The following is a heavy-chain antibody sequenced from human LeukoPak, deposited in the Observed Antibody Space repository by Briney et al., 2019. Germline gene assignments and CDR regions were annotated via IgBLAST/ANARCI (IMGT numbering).Heavy chain of an antibody. Sequence: SETLSLTCADYGGSFSGYYWSWIRQPPGKGLEWIGEINHSGSTNYNPSLKSRVTISVDTSKNQFSLKLSSVTAADTAVYYCARVSTAITDSWGQGTLVTVSS. CDR3: ARVSTAITDS. V-gene: IGHV4-34*01. J-gene: IGHJ4*02. CDR2: INHSGST. D-gene: IGHD5-18*01. CDR1: GGSFSGYY.